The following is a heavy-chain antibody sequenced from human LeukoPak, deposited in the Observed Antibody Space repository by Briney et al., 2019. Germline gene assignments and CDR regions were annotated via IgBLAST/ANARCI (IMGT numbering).Heavy chain of an antibody. D-gene: IGHD2-2*02. CDR2: IWYDGSNK. J-gene: IGHJ1*01. Sequence: PGRSLRLSCAASGFTFNSYGMHWVRQAPGKGLEWVAVIWYDGSNKYYADSVKGRFAISRDNSKNTLYLQMNSLRAEDTAVYYCASFSGCSSTSCYTAEYFQHWGQGTLVTVSS. CDR1: GFTFNSYG. CDR3: ASFSGCSSTSCYTAEYFQH. V-gene: IGHV3-33*01.